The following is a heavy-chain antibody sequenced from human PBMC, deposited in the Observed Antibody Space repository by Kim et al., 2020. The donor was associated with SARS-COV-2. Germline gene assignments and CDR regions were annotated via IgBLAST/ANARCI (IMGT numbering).Heavy chain of an antibody. Sequence: GGSLRLSCAASGFTFNNYAMSWVRQAPGKGLEWVSGIRGSGDRTSYADSMKGRFTISRDNSRNTLYLQMDSLRAEDTAVYYCAKVSSGSSGWFEYFQNWGQGTLDTVSS. J-gene: IGHJ1*01. V-gene: IGHV3-23*01. CDR2: IRGSGDRT. CDR3: AKVSSGSSGWFEYFQN. CDR1: GFTFNNYA. D-gene: IGHD6-19*01.